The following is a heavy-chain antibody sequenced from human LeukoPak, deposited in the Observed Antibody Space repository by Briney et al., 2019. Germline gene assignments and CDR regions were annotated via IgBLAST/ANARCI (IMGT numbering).Heavy chain of an antibody. CDR2: INHSGST. V-gene: IGHV4-34*01. CDR3: ARGNYDYFDS. Sequence: PSETLSLTCAVYGGSFSGYHWSWIRQPPGKGLEWIGEINHSGSTNYNPSRKSRVTISVDTSKNQFSLKLSSVTAADTAVYFCARGNYDYFDSWGQGTLVTVSS. CDR1: GGSFSGYH. J-gene: IGHJ4*02. D-gene: IGHD1-7*01.